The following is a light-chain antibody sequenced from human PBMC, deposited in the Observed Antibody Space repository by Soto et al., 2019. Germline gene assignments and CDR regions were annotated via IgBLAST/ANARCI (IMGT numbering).Light chain of an antibody. Sequence: DIQMTQSPSTLSASVGDRVTITCRASQSISSWLAWYQQKPGKAPKLLIYDASRLESGVPSRFSDSGSGTEFTLPISSLQRDDFATYYCQQYNSYSPEYTFGQGTQLEIK. V-gene: IGKV1-5*01. CDR3: QQYNSYSPEYT. CDR2: DAS. CDR1: QSISSW. J-gene: IGKJ2*01.